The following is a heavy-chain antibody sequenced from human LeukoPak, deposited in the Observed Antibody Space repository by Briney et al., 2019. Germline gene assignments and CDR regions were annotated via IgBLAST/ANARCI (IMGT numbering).Heavy chain of an antibody. CDR3: VSQLGGTTFH. CDR1: GVSISTYF. CDR2: VYYNGIT. D-gene: IGHD1/OR15-1a*01. Sequence: SETLSLTCTVSGVSISTYFWSWIRQPPGKGLEWIEYVYYNGITNYNPSLKSRVSISLDTSKNQFSLRLNSVTAAETAVYYCVSQLGGTTFHWGQGTLVTVSS. J-gene: IGHJ4*02. V-gene: IGHV4-59*01.